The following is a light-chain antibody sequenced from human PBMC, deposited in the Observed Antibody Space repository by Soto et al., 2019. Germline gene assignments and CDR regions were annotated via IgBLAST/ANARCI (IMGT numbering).Light chain of an antibody. CDR2: DAS. CDR1: QDISNY. Sequence: DIQMTQSPSSLSASVGDRVTITCQARQDISNYLNWYQQKPGKAPKLLIYDASNFETGIPSRFSGSGSGTDFTFTISSLQPEDIATYYCQQYDNLPTFGGGTKVEIK. CDR3: QQYDNLPT. V-gene: IGKV1-33*01. J-gene: IGKJ4*01.